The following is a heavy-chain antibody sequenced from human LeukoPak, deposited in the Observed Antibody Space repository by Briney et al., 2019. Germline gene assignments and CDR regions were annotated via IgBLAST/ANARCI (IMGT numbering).Heavy chain of an antibody. J-gene: IGHJ4*02. CDR2: ISSSSSYI. V-gene: IGHV3-21*01. Sequence: PGGSLRLSCAASGFTFSSYSVNWVRQAPGKGLEWVSSISSSSSYIYYADSVKGRFTISRDNAKNSLYLQMNSLRAEDTAVYYCARDGAYYYDSSGYNDYWGQGTLVTVSS. D-gene: IGHD3-22*01. CDR1: GFTFSSYS. CDR3: ARDGAYYYDSSGYNDY.